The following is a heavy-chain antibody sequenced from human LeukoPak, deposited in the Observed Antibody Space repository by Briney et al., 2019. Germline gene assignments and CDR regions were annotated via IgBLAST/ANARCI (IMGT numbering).Heavy chain of an antibody. CDR3: ARRAGDYSHPYDY. CDR1: GFIFSSYG. Sequence: GSLRLSCAASGFIFSSYGMSWVRQAPGKGLEWVSAISGSSGSTYYADSVKGRFTITRDNSKNTLYLQMNSLRADDTAVYYCARRAGDYSHPYDYWGQGTLVTVSS. CDR2: ISGSSGST. V-gene: IGHV3-23*01. D-gene: IGHD3-22*01. J-gene: IGHJ4*02.